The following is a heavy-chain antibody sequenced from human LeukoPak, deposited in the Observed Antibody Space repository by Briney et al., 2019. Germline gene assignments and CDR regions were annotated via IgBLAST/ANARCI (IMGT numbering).Heavy chain of an antibody. CDR1: GFTFDDYG. CDR3: AKGEMVRGVSMYFDWFDP. D-gene: IGHD3-10*01. V-gene: IGHV3-9*01. CDR2: ISWNSGSI. J-gene: IGHJ5*02. Sequence: GGSLRLSCAASGFTFDDYGMHWVRQPPGKGLEWVSGISWNSGSIGYADSVKGRFTISRDNAKNSLYLQMNSLRAEDTALYYCAKGEMVRGVSMYFDWFDPWGQGTLVTVSS.